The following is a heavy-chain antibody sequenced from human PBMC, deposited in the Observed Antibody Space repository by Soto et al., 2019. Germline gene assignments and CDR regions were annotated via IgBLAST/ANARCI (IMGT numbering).Heavy chain of an antibody. V-gene: IGHV6-1*01. CDR1: GDSVSTNSAA. J-gene: IGHJ5*01. CDR2: TYYRSKWYN. D-gene: IGHD2-8*02. CDR3: ARAQWCSDRYTMENFDT. Sequence: QTLSLTGALSGDSVSTNSAAWIWIRQSPSRGLEWLGRTYYRSKWYNDYAISVKSRITINPDTSKNQFSLQLSSVIPEDTAVYYCARAQWCSDRYTMENFDTRGQGTPVT.